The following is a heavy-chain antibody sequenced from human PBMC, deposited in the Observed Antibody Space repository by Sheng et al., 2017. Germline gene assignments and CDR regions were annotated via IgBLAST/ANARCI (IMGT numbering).Heavy chain of an antibody. Sequence: EVQLVESGGGLVQPGGSLRLSCVASGFTFSSSDMHWVRQTTGKPLEWVSSIGTAGDTFSPGSVKGRFTISRDNAKNSLYLQMNSLSAGDTAVYYCARGGSFSDKTGDVFDIWGQGTMVTVSS. J-gene: IGHJ3*02. CDR2: IGTAGDT. CDR1: GFTFSSSD. V-gene: IGHV3-13*01. CDR3: ARGGSFSDKTGDVFDI. D-gene: IGHD7-27*01.